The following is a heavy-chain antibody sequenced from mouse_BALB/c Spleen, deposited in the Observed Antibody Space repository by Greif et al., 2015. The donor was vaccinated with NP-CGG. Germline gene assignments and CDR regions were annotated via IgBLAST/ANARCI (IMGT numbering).Heavy chain of an antibody. V-gene: IGHV3-2*02. CDR1: GYSITSDYA. CDR2: ISYSGST. J-gene: IGHJ2*01. D-gene: IGHD2-1*01. Sequence: EVQGVESGPGLVKPSQSLSLTCTVTGYSITSDYAWNWIRQFPGNKLEWMGYISYSGSTSYNPSLKSRISITRDTSKNQFFLQLNSVTTEDTATYYCARRGDGNYVGFFDYWGQGTTLTVSS. CDR3: ARRGDGNYVGFFDY.